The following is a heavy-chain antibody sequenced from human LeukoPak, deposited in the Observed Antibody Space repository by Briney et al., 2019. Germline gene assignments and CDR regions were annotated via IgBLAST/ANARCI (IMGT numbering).Heavy chain of an antibody. D-gene: IGHD3-10*01. V-gene: IGHV4-59*01. CDR2: IYYSGST. CDR3: ARNYYTSVTYDYWYFDL. J-gene: IGHJ2*01. Sequence: PSETLSLTCTVSGGSISSYYWSWIRQPPGKGLEWIGYIYYSGSTNYNPSLKSRVTISVDTSKNQFSLKLSSVTAADTAVYYCARNYYTSVTYDYWYFDLWGRGTLVTVSS. CDR1: GGSISSYY.